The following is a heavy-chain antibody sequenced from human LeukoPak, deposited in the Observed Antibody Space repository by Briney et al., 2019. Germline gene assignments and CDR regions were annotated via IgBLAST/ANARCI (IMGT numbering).Heavy chain of an antibody. CDR3: AKDRRSFLVATIFDY. CDR2: ISRNSGSI. V-gene: IGHV3-9*01. D-gene: IGHD5-12*01. CDR1: GFTFDDYA. J-gene: IGHJ4*02. Sequence: PGGSLRLSCAASGFTFDDYAMHWVRQAPGKGLEWVSGISRNSGSIGYADSVKGRFTISRDNAKNSLYLQMNSLRAEDTALYYCAKDRRSFLVATIFDYWGQGTLVTVSS.